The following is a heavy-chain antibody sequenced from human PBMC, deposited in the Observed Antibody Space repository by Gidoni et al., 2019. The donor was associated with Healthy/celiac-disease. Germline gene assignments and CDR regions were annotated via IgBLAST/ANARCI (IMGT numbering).Heavy chain of an antibody. CDR2: INHSGST. Sequence: QVQLQQWGAGLLKPSETLSLTCAVYGGSFSGYYWSWIRQPPGKGLEWIGEINHSGSTHYNPSLQSRVTISVDTSKNQFSLKLSSVTAADTAVYYCARGKGGIAARPPAFDYWGQGTLVTVSS. V-gene: IGHV4-34*01. D-gene: IGHD6-6*01. CDR1: GGSFSGYY. J-gene: IGHJ4*02. CDR3: ARGKGGIAARPPAFDY.